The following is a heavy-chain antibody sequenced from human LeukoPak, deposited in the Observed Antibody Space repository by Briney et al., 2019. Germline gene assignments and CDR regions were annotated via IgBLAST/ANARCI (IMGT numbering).Heavy chain of an antibody. D-gene: IGHD3-10*01. CDR3: ARGYGSGSYLY. J-gene: IGHJ4*02. V-gene: IGHV3-20*04. CDR1: GFTFDDYG. CDR2: INWNGGRT. Sequence: GGSLRLSCAASGFTFDDYGMSWVRQAPGKGLEWVSGINWNGGRTGYADSVKGRFTISRDDAKNSLYLQMNSLRAEDTALYYCARGYGSGSYLYWGQGTLVSVSS.